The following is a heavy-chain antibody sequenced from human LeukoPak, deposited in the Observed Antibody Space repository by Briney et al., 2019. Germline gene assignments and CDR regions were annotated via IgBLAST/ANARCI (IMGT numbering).Heavy chain of an antibody. Sequence: SETLSLTCTVSGGSISSYYWSWIREPPGQGLGWIGYIYYSGSTNYNPSLKSRVTISIDTSKNQFSLKLNSVTAADTAVHYCARRRSTVTPLDYWGQGTLVTVSS. D-gene: IGHD4-17*01. CDR3: ARRRSTVTPLDY. V-gene: IGHV4-59*01. J-gene: IGHJ4*02. CDR1: GGSISSYY. CDR2: IYYSGST.